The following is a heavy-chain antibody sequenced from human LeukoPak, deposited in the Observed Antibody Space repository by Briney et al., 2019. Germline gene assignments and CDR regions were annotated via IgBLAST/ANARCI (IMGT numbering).Heavy chain of an antibody. V-gene: IGHV3-21*01. Sequence: GGSLRPSCAASGFNFANYAMNWVRQAPGKGLEWVSSISSSSSYIYYADSVKGRFTISRDNAKNSLYLQMNSLRAEDTAVYYCARDLTEGDYDFWSGYYLDYWGQGTLVTVSS. CDR3: ARDLTEGDYDFWSGYYLDY. D-gene: IGHD3-3*01. CDR2: ISSSSSYI. CDR1: GFNFANYA. J-gene: IGHJ4*02.